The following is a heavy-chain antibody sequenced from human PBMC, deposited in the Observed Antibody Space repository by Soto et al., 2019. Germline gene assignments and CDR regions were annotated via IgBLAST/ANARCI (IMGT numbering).Heavy chain of an antibody. CDR3: AKGVPFGDTAMITSIYYFGMDV. V-gene: IGHV3-48*03. D-gene: IGHD5-18*01. J-gene: IGHJ6*02. CDR1: GFTLSSYH. CDR2: IHASSISNI. Sequence: PGGSLRLSCVASGFTLSSYHMDWVRQAPGKGLEWISYIHASSISNIYYADSVKGRFTISRDNAKNSLYLQMNSLRAEDTAVYYCAKGVPFGDTAMITSIYYFGMDVWGQGTTVTVSS.